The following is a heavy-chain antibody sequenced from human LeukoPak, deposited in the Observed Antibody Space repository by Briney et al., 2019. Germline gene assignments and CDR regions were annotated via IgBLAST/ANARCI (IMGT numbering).Heavy chain of an antibody. V-gene: IGHV4-34*01. D-gene: IGHD3-9*01. Sequence: SETLSLACAVYGGSFSGYYWSWIRQPPGKGLEWIGEINHSGSTNYNPSLKSRVTISVDTSKNQFSLKLSSVTAADTAVYYCARPALRYFDWSFDYWGQGTLVTVSS. CDR3: ARPALRYFDWSFDY. CDR1: GGSFSGYY. CDR2: INHSGST. J-gene: IGHJ4*02.